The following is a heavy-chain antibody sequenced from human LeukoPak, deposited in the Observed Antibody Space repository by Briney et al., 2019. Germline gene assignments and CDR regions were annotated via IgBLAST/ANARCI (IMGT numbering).Heavy chain of an antibody. V-gene: IGHV3-64*01. CDR3: AKDSGYEDYYYYYMDV. CDR1: GFTFSSYS. D-gene: IGHD5-12*01. CDR2: ISSSGGNT. Sequence: GGSLRLSCAASGFTFSSYSMHWVRQAPGKGLEYVSAISSSGGNTYYAISVKGRFTISRDNSKNTLYLQMNSLRAEDTAVYYCAKDSGYEDYYYYYMDVWGKGTTVTISS. J-gene: IGHJ6*03.